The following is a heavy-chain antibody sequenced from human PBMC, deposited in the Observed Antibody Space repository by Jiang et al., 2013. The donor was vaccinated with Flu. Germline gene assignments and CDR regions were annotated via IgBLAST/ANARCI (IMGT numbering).Heavy chain of an antibody. CDR1: GGSISSSSYY. J-gene: IGHJ5*02. CDR2: IYYSGST. D-gene: IGHD4-17*01. Sequence: SLTCTVSGGSISSSSYYWGWIRQPPGKGLEWIGSIYYSGSTYYNPSLKSRVTISVDTSKNQFSLKLSSVTAADTAVYYCARHGDYGDYSRFDPWGQGTLVTVSS. CDR3: ARHGDYGDYSRFDP. V-gene: IGHV4-39*01.